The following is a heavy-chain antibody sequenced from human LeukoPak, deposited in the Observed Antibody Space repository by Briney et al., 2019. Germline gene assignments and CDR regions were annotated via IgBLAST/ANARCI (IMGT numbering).Heavy chain of an antibody. D-gene: IGHD6-19*01. CDR2: IASSGTTI. J-gene: IGHJ4*02. V-gene: IGHV3-48*03. Sequence: GGSLRLSCAVSGFPFSIYEMNWVRQAPGKGLEWVSNIASSGTTIYYADSVKGRFSISRDNAKSSLYLQMNSLRVEDAAVYYCALLAVASDFDYWGQGALVTVSS. CDR1: GFPFSIYE. CDR3: ALLAVASDFDY.